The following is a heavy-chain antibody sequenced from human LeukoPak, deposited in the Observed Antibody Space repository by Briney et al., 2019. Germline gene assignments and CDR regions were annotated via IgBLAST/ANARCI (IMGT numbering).Heavy chain of an antibody. CDR2: ISGSGGST. CDR1: GFTFSSYA. V-gene: IGHV3-23*01. Sequence: PGGSLILSCAASGFTFSSYAMSWVRQAPGEGLEWVSAISGSGGSTYYADSVKGRFTISRDNSKNTLYLQMNSLRAEDTAVYYCAKTGYGSGWLPPDYWGQGTLVTVSS. D-gene: IGHD6-19*01. CDR3: AKTGYGSGWLPPDY. J-gene: IGHJ4*02.